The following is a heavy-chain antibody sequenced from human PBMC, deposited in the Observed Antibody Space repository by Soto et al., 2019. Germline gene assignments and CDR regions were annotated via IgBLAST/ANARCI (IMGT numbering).Heavy chain of an antibody. CDR2: ISDDSSRT. CDR1: GFSFSTFE. CDR3: VKGGWLDF. J-gene: IGHJ5*01. V-gene: IGHV3-23*01. D-gene: IGHD3-16*01. Sequence: EVPLLESGGGLVQPGGSLRLSCAASGFSFSTFEMSWVRQAPGRGLEWVSFISDDSSRTYYADAVKGRFTISRDNSKFTMYLQMNSRTAGDAAVYACVKGGWLDFWGQGTLVTVSS.